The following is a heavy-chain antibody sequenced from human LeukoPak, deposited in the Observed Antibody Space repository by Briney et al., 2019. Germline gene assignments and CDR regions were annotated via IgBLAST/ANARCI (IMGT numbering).Heavy chain of an antibody. Sequence: SETLSLTCTVSGGSMSPYHWGWIRQPPGKGLEWTGYIYYSGSTNYNPSLKSRVTISVDTSKNQFSLKLSSVTAADTAVYYCARGPRGDGYNEIFDYWGQGTLVTVSS. CDR3: ARGPRGDGYNEIFDY. D-gene: IGHD5-24*01. V-gene: IGHV4-59*12. CDR1: GGSMSPYH. J-gene: IGHJ4*02. CDR2: IYYSGST.